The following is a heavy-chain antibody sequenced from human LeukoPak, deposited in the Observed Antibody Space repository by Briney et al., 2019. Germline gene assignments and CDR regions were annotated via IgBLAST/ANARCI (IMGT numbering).Heavy chain of an antibody. CDR2: INHSGST. CDR1: GGSFSGYY. J-gene: IGHJ4*02. Sequence: PSETLSLTCAVYGGSFSGYYWSWIRQPPGKGLEWIGEINHSGSTNYNPSLKSRVTISVDTSKNQFSLKLSSVTAADTAVYYCARGYGAIDYWGQGTLVTVSP. D-gene: IGHD4/OR15-4a*01. CDR3: ARGYGAIDY. V-gene: IGHV4-34*01.